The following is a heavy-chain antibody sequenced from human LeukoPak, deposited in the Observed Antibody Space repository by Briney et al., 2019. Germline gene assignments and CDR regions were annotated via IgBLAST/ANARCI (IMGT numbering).Heavy chain of an antibody. D-gene: IGHD2-15*01. CDR3: ARHSLGYCSGGSCYWFDP. V-gene: IGHV5-10-1*01. CDR2: IDPSDSYT. J-gene: IGHJ5*02. CDR1: GYSFTSYW. Sequence: TGESLKISCKGSGYSFTSYWISWVRQMPGKGLEWMGRIDPSDSYTNYSPSFQGHVTISADKSISTAYLQWSSLKASDTAKYYCARHSLGYCSGGSCYWFDPWGQGTLVTVSS.